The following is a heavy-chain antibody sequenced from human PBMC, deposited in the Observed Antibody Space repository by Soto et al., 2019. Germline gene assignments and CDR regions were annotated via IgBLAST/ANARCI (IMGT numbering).Heavy chain of an antibody. D-gene: IGHD4-4*01. J-gene: IGHJ6*03. CDR1: GGSFSGYY. V-gene: IGHV4-34*01. Sequence: SETLSLTCAVYGGSFSGYYWSWIRQPPGKGLEWIGEINHSGSTNYNPSLKSRVTISVDTSKNQFSLKLSSVTAADTAVYYCARGVTVTPSYYYYYYMDVWGKGTTVTVSS. CDR2: INHSGST. CDR3: ARGVTVTPSYYYYYYMDV.